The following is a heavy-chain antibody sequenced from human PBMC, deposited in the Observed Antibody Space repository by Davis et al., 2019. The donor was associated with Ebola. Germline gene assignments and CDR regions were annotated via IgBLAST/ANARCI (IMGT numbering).Heavy chain of an antibody. J-gene: IGHJ4*02. V-gene: IGHV3-23*01. CDR3: AKWDCGGGSCYPLDY. CDR1: GFTFSSYA. D-gene: IGHD2-15*01. CDR2: INGSGGST. Sequence: AGSLRLSCAASGFTFSSYAMSWVRQAPGKGLEWVSAINGSGGSTYYADSVKRRFTISRDNSKNTLYLQMNSLRAEDTAVYYCAKWDCGGGSCYPLDYWGQGTLVTVSS.